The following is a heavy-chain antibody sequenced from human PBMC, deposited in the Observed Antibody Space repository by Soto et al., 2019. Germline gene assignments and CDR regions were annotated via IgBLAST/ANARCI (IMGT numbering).Heavy chain of an antibody. CDR1: GGSFSGYY. D-gene: IGHD4-17*01. V-gene: IGHV4-34*01. Sequence: SETLSLTCAVYGGSFSGYYWSWIRQPPGKGLEWIGEINHSGSTNYNPSLKSRVTISVDTSKNQFSLKLSSVTAADTAVYYCARPRFHAGLRKNYYFDYWGQGTLVTVSS. CDR3: ARPRFHAGLRKNYYFDY. CDR2: INHSGST. J-gene: IGHJ4*02.